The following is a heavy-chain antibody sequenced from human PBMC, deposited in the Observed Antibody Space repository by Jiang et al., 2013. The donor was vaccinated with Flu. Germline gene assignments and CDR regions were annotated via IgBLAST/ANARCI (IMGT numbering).Heavy chain of an antibody. CDR1: GYTFTSHG. CDR2: ISAYSGNT. D-gene: IGHD3-10*01. CDR3: ARDIPYYYASGSYYERDDYFDY. V-gene: IGHV1-18*04. Sequence: VQLVESGAEVKKPGASVKVSCKASGYTFTSHGISWVRQAPGQGLEWMGWISAYSGNTNYAQKLQGRVTMTTDTSTSTAYMELRSLRSDDTAVYFCARDIPYYYASGSYYERDDYFDYWGQGTLVTV. J-gene: IGHJ4*02.